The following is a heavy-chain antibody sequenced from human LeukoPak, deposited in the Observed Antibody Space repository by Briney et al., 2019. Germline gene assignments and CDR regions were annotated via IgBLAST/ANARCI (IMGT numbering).Heavy chain of an antibody. CDR2: IYYTGST. V-gene: IGHV4-59*01. J-gene: IGHJ4*02. CDR3: ARDWGQQLGRDCFDY. CDR1: GDSISLYY. Sequence: SETLSLTCTVSGDSISLYYWSWIRQPPGKGLEWIGYIYYTGSTKSNPSLKSRVTISVDTSKKQFSLNLSSVTAADTAVYYCARDWGQQLGRDCFDYWGQGTLVAVPS. D-gene: IGHD6-13*01.